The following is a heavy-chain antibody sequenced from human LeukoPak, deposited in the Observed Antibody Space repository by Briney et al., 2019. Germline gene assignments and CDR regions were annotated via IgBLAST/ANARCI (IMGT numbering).Heavy chain of an antibody. J-gene: IGHJ1*01. Sequence: SETLSLTCTVSGGSISTYYWNWIRQPPGKGLEWIGYIYHSGSTNHNPSLQSRVTISVDTSKNQFSLNLNSVTAADTAVYYCARGGAARLHFQNWGQGTLVTVSS. CDR3: ARGGAARLHFQN. CDR2: IYHSGST. D-gene: IGHD6-6*01. CDR1: GGSISTYY. V-gene: IGHV4-59*01.